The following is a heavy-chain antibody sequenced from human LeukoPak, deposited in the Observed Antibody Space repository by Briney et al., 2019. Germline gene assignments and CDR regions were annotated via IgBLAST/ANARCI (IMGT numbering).Heavy chain of an antibody. CDR3: ARPYEGYRYGF. Sequence: GGTLRLSCAASGFTFSRYGMHWVRQAPGKGLEGVAVISYDGSNKYYAESVKGRFTISRDNSKNTLYLQMNSLRAEDTAVYYCARPYEGYRYGFWGQGTLVTVSS. V-gene: IGHV3-30*03. J-gene: IGHJ4*02. D-gene: IGHD5-18*01. CDR1: GFTFSRYG. CDR2: ISYDGSNK.